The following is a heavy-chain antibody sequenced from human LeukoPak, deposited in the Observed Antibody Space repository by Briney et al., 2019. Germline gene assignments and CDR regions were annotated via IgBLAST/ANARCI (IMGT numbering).Heavy chain of an antibody. D-gene: IGHD1-26*01. V-gene: IGHV3-7*02. CDR2: IKQDGSEK. Sequence: PGGSLRLSCAASGFTFSSHWMNWVSQVPGKGLEWVANIKQDGSEKYYVDSVKGRFSISRDNAKNSLHLQMNTLRAEDTTVYYCAKGGSDGHYFNYWGQGSLVTVSS. CDR1: GFTFSSHW. J-gene: IGHJ4*02. CDR3: AKGGSDGHYFNY.